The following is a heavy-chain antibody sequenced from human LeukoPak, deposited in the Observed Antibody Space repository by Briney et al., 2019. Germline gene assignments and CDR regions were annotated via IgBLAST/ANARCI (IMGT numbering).Heavy chain of an antibody. V-gene: IGHV3-33*01. J-gene: IGHJ4*02. CDR3: ARDAGFDYGDYNNIDY. CDR2: IWYDGSNK. CDR1: GFTFSSYG. Sequence: GRPLRLSWAASGFTFSSYGMHWVRPAPSKWLEWVALIWYDGSNKYYGYSVKGRFTISRDNSKNTLYLQMNSLRAEDTAVYYCARDAGFDYGDYNNIDYWGQGTLVTVSS. D-gene: IGHD4-17*01.